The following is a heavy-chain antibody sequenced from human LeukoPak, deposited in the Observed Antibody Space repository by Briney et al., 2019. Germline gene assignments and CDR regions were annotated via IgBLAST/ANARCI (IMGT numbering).Heavy chain of an antibody. D-gene: IGHD3-3*01. V-gene: IGHV3-23*01. CDR1: GFTFDDYA. J-gene: IGHJ4*02. CDR2: ISGSGGST. Sequence: GGSLRLSCAASGFTFDDYAMHWVRQAPGKGLEWVSAISGSGGSTYYADSVKGRFPISRDNSKNTLYLQMNSLRAEDTAVYYCAKCGYYDFWSGYFDFDYWGQGTLVTVSS. CDR3: AKCGYYDFWSGYFDFDY.